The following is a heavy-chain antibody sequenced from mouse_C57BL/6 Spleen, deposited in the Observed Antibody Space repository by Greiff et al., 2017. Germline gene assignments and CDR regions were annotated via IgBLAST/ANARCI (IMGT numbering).Heavy chain of an antibody. CDR1: GFTFSSYA. CDR2: ISDGGSYT. V-gene: IGHV5-4*01. Sequence: EVKLVESGGGLVKPGGSLKLSCAASGFTFSSYAMSWVRQTPEKRLEWVATISDGGSYTYYPDNVKGRFTISRDNAKNNLYLQMSHLKSEDTAMYYCARERDSSGYVKFAYWGQGTLVTVSA. D-gene: IGHD3-2*02. CDR3: ARERDSSGYVKFAY. J-gene: IGHJ3*01.